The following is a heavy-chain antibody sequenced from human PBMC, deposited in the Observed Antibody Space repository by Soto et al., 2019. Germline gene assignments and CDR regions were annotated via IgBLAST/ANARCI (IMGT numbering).Heavy chain of an antibody. CDR2: IDPSDSYT. Sequence: PGESLKISCKGSGYSFSSYWIGWVRQMPGKGLEWMGRIDPSDSYTNYSPSFQGHVTISADKSISTAYLQWSSLKASDTAMYYCARHEIAARRSYYYGMDVWGQGTTVTVSS. D-gene: IGHD6-6*01. V-gene: IGHV5-10-1*01. CDR3: ARHEIAARRSYYYGMDV. J-gene: IGHJ6*02. CDR1: GYSFSSYW.